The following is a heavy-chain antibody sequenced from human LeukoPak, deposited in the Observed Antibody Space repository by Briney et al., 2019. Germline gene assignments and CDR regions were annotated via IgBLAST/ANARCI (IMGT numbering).Heavy chain of an antibody. D-gene: IGHD6-19*01. CDR1: GGSFSGYY. Sequence: PSETLSLTCAVYGGSFSGYYWSWIRQPPGKALEWIVQINHSGSTNYNPSLKSRVTISVDTSKNQFSLKLSSVTAADTAVYYCARGDKSSGWYFLDYWGRGTLVTVSS. J-gene: IGHJ4*02. CDR3: ARGDKSSGWYFLDY. CDR2: INHSGST. V-gene: IGHV4-34*01.